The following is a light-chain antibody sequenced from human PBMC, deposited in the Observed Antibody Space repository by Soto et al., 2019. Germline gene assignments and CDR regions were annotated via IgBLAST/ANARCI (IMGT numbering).Light chain of an antibody. CDR3: QQTYSTQWT. Sequence: DIRMTQSPSALSASVGDRVTITCRASQSISNDLNWYQQRPGKAPKLLIYGASSVQSGVPSRFSCRGFWTDFTLTISSLQPEDSAAYNCQQTYSTQWTFGQGTKVESK. J-gene: IGKJ1*01. CDR1: QSISND. CDR2: GAS. V-gene: IGKV1-39*01.